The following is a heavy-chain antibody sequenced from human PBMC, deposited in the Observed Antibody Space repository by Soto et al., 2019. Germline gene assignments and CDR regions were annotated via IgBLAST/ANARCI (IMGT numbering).Heavy chain of an antibody. CDR3: ARHATVWVVVHHFDY. CDR2: IYYSGST. V-gene: IGHV4-59*01. D-gene: IGHD4-17*01. J-gene: IGHJ4*02. Sequence: SETLSLTCTVSGGSISSYYWSWIRQPPGKGLEWIGYIYYSGSTNYNPSLKSRVTISVDTSKNQFSLKLSSVTAADTAVYYCARHATVWVVVHHFDYWGQGTLVTVSS. CDR1: GGSISSYY.